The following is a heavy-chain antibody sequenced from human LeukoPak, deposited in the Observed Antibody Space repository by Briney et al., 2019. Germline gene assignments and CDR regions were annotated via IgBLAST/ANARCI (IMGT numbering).Heavy chain of an antibody. CDR1: GYTFTGYQ. CDR3: ARGRGSYSLDL. CDR2: INPNSGDT. Sequence: ASVKVSCKSSGYTFTGYQMHWVRQAPGQGLEWMGWINPNSGDTNYAQTFQGRVVMTRDTSISTAYMDLTRLTSDDTAIYYCARGRGSYSLDLWGQGTLVTVFS. J-gene: IGHJ5*02. D-gene: IGHD1-26*01. V-gene: IGHV1-2*02.